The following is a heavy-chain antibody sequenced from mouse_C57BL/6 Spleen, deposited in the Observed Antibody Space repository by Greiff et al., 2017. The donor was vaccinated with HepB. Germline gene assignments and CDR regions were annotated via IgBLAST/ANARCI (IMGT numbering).Heavy chain of an antibody. V-gene: IGHV5-9*04. J-gene: IGHJ2*01. CDR1: GFTFSSYT. CDR2: ISGGGGNT. CDR3: ASQGY. Sequence: EVQVVESGGGLVKPGGSLKLSCAASGFTFSSYTMSWVRQTPEKRLEWVATISGGGGNTYYPDSVKGRFTISRDNAKNTLYLQMSSLRSEDTAVYYCASQGYWGQGTTLTVSS.